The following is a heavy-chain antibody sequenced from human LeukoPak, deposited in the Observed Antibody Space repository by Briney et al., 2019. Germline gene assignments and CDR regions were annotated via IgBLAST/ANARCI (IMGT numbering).Heavy chain of an antibody. D-gene: IGHD7-27*01. V-gene: IGHV1-2*02. J-gene: IGHJ4*02. Sequence: ASVKVSCKASVYAFNGYVIHFVRQAPGQGFEWMGWISPDGGATKYAQKFHGRLTMTRDTSISTAFMELSTLGSDDAAIYYCTRLLTGEGVSYWGQGTLVTVSS. CDR3: TRLLTGEGVSY. CDR1: VYAFNGYV. CDR2: ISPDGGAT.